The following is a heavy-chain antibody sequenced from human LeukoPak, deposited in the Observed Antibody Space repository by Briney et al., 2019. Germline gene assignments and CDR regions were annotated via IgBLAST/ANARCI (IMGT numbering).Heavy chain of an antibody. CDR1: GGSISSSSYY. CDR3: VRGGSDGTWLYYFDY. D-gene: IGHD3-10*01. Sequence: SETLSLTCTVSGGSISSSSYYWGWIRQPPGKGLEWIGSIYYSGSTYYNPSLKSRVTISGDTSKNQFSLKLASVTAADTAVYYCVRGGSDGTWLYYFDYWGQGTLVTVSS. V-gene: IGHV4-39*07. J-gene: IGHJ4*02. CDR2: IYYSGST.